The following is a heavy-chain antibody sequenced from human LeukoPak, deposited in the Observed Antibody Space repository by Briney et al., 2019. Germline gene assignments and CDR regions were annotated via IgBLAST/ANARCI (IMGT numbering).Heavy chain of an antibody. CDR1: GGSISSSSYY. D-gene: IGHD3-22*01. CDR2: IYYSGST. J-gene: IGHJ4*02. Sequence: SETLSLTCTVSGGSISSSSYYWGWIRQPPGKGLEWIGSIYYSGSTYYNPSLKGRVNISVDTSKNQFSLKLSSVTAADTAVYYCARQNYYDSSGFDYWGQGTLVTVSS. CDR3: ARQNYYDSSGFDY. V-gene: IGHV4-39*01.